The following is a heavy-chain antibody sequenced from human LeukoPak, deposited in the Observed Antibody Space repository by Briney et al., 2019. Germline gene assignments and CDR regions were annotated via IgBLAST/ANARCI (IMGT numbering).Heavy chain of an antibody. CDR3: ARVISITMIMTLGY. V-gene: IGHV1-8*01. CDR2: MNPNSGNT. D-gene: IGHD3-22*01. CDR1: GYTFTSYD. Sequence: ASVKVSCKASGYTFTSYDINWVRQATGQGLEWMGWMNPNSGNTGYAQKFQGRVTMTRNTSISTAYMELSSLRSEDTAVYYCARVISITMIMTLGYWGQGTLVTVSS. J-gene: IGHJ4*02.